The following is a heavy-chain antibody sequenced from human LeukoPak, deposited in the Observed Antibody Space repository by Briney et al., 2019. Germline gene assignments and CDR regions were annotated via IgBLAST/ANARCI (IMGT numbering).Heavy chain of an antibody. Sequence: PSETLSLTCTVSGGSISSYYWSWIRQPPGKGLERIGYIYYSGSTNYNPSLKSRVTISVDTSKNQFSLKLSSVTAADTAVYYCARHVSDDSSGYSYWGQGTLVTVSS. D-gene: IGHD3-22*01. J-gene: IGHJ4*02. CDR3: ARHVSDDSSGYSY. CDR1: GGSISSYY. CDR2: IYYSGST. V-gene: IGHV4-59*08.